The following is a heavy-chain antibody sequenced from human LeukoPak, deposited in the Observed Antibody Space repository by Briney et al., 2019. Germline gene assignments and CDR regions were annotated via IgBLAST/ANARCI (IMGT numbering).Heavy chain of an antibody. V-gene: IGHV1-8*01. J-gene: IGHJ6*02. CDR1: GYTFTSYD. D-gene: IGHD3-3*01. Sequence: ASVKVSCKASGYTFTSYDSNWVGQATGQGLEWMGWMNPNSGKTGYAQKFQGRVTMTRNTSISTAYMELSSLRSEDTAVYYCARFYDFWSGYYSYYGMDVWGQGTTVTVSS. CDR2: MNPNSGKT. CDR3: ARFYDFWSGYYSYYGMDV.